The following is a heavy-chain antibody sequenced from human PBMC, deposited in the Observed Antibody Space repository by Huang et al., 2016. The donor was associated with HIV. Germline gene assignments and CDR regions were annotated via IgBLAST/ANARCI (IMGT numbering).Heavy chain of an antibody. J-gene: IGHJ6*02. Sequence: VQLVESGGALVQPGGSLSLSCAASGFPVTPNYRNWVRQAAGKVRGWVSTVGSGDKKSNADSVKGRFTVARENSKNTMYLQMNSLRVEDTATYYWAREMMVRGVSVPITDGYFYYGMDVWGHGTTVSVSS. V-gene: IGHV3-53*01. CDR1: GFPVTPNY. D-gene: IGHD3-10*01. CDR2: VGSGDKK. CDR3: AREMMVRGVSVPITDGYFYYGMDV.